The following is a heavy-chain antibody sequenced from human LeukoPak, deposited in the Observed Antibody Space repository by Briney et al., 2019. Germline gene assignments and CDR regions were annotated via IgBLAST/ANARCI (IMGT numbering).Heavy chain of an antibody. Sequence: ASVKVSCKASGYTFTSYYMHWVRQAPEQGLEWMGIINPSGGSTSYAQKFQGRVTMTRDMSTSTVYMELSSLRSEDTAVYYCARDFGDCTSGVCLISPGAFDIWGQGTMVTVSS. CDR3: ARDFGDCTSGVCLISPGAFDI. V-gene: IGHV1-46*01. J-gene: IGHJ3*02. D-gene: IGHD2-8*01. CDR2: INPSGGST. CDR1: GYTFTSYY.